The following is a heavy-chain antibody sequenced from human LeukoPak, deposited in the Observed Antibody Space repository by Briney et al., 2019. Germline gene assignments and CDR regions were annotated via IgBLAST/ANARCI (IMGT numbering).Heavy chain of an antibody. D-gene: IGHD4-17*01. CDR2: ISGSGGST. Sequence: PGGSLRLSCAASGFTFSSYAMSWVRQAPGKGLEWVSVISGSGGSTYYADSVKGRFTISRDNSKNTLYLQMNSLRAEDTAVYYCATARWVTTDFDYWGQGTLVTVSS. CDR1: GFTFSSYA. J-gene: IGHJ4*02. CDR3: ATARWVTTDFDY. V-gene: IGHV3-23*01.